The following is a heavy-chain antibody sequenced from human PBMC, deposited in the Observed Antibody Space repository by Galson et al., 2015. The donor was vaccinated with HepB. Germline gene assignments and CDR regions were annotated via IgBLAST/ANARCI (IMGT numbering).Heavy chain of an antibody. J-gene: IGHJ4*02. D-gene: IGHD3-10*01. Sequence: SVNVSCKASGGTFSSYAISWVRQAPGQGLEWMGRILPILGIANYAQKFQGRVTITADKSTHTADMELSSLSSEDTAVYYCASHPRFGELLPPDYWGQGTLVTVSS. CDR2: ILPILGIA. V-gene: IGHV1-69*04. CDR1: GGTFSSYA. CDR3: ASHPRFGELLPPDY.